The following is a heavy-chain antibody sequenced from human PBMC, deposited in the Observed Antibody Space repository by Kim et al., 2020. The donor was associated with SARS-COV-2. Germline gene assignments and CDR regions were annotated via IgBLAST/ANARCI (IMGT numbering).Heavy chain of an antibody. D-gene: IGHD3-10*01. J-gene: IGHJ4*02. CDR3: ARDILDASGTFFDY. V-gene: IGHV1-3*01. Sequence: SQKFQGRVSISRDTSASTAYMELSSLTSEDTAVYYCARDILDASGTFFDYWGQGTLVTVSS.